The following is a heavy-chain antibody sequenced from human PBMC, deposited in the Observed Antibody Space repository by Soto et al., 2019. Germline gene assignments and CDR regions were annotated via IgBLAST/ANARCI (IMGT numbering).Heavy chain of an antibody. Sequence: QITLKESGPTLVKPTQTLTLTCTFSGFSLSTSGVGVGWIRQPPGKALEWLALIYWNDDKRYSPSLKSRLTITKDTSKNQVVLTMTNMDPVDTATYYCARDTAMVTAFDYWGQGTLVTVSS. V-gene: IGHV2-5*01. CDR3: ARDTAMVTAFDY. D-gene: IGHD5-18*01. J-gene: IGHJ4*02. CDR1: GFSLSTSGVG. CDR2: IYWNDDK.